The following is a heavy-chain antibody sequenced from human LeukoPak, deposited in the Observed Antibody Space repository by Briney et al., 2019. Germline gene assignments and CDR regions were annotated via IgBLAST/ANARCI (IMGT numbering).Heavy chain of an antibody. CDR1: GGSYSGYY. Sequence: SETLSLTCAVYGGSYSGYYWSWIRQPPGKGLEWIGEINHSGSTNYNPSLKSRVTISVDTSKNQFSLKLSSVTAADTAVYYCARGQHWFDPWGQGTLVTVSS. CDR3: ARGQHWFDP. D-gene: IGHD2-2*01. J-gene: IGHJ5*02. CDR2: INHSGST. V-gene: IGHV4-34*01.